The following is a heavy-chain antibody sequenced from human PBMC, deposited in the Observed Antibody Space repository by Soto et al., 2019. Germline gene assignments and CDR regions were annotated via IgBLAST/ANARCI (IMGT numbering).Heavy chain of an antibody. V-gene: IGHV1-69*13. CDR3: ATWYYDILTGYWRGNRFDP. CDR1: GGSFSSDA. CDR2: IIPIFGTA. D-gene: IGHD3-9*01. Sequence: SVKVSSKASGGSFSSDAISWVRKAPGEGIEWMGGIIPIFGTANYAQKFQGRVTITADESTSTAYMELSSLRSEDTAVYYCATWYYDILTGYWRGNRFDPWGRGTLVTVSS. J-gene: IGHJ5*02.